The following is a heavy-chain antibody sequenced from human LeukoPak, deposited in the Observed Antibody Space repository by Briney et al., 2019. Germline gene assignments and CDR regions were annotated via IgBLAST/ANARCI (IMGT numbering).Heavy chain of an antibody. CDR3: ARERAELLWFGEYYYYGMDV. V-gene: IGHV3-53*01. CDR1: GFTVSSNY. D-gene: IGHD3-10*01. Sequence: GGSLRLSCAASGFTVSSNYMSWVRQAPGKGLEWVSVIYSGGSTYYADSVKGRFTISRDNSKNTLYLKMNSLRAEDTAVYYCARERAELLWFGEYYYYGMDVWGQGTTVTVSS. J-gene: IGHJ6*02. CDR2: IYSGGST.